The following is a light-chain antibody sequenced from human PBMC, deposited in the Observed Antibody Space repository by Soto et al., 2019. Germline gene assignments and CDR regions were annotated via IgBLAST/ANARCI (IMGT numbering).Light chain of an antibody. J-gene: IGKJ1*01. Sequence: DIQMTQSPSTLSASVGDRVTITCRASQSISSWLAWYQQKPGKAPKLLIYDASSLESGVPSRFRGSGSGTEFTLTISSLKPDDFATYYCQQYNSYWTFGQGTKGDIK. CDR2: DAS. CDR3: QQYNSYWT. CDR1: QSISSW. V-gene: IGKV1-5*01.